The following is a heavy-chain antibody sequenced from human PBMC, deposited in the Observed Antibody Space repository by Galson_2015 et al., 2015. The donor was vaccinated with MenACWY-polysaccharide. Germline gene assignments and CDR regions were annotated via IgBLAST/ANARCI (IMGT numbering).Heavy chain of an antibody. CDR3: ARKFDN. CDR1: GASISRSDW. J-gene: IGHJ4*02. V-gene: IGHV4-4*02. CDR2: ISHRGTT. Sequence: ETLSLTCAVSGASISRSDWWTWVRQPPGKGLEWIGEISHRGTTNYNPSLKSRVTISVDKSKNQFSPKLNSVTAADTAVYYCARKFDNWGQGSLVTVPS.